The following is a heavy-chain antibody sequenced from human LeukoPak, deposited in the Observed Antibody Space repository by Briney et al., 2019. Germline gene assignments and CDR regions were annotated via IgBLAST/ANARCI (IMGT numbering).Heavy chain of an antibody. Sequence: ASVKVSCKASRYTFTSYDIKWVRQATRQGLEWMGWMNPNSGNTGYAQKFQGRVTMTRSSSISTAYMELSSLRSEDTAVYYCATASTVTTERGSVVRAFDIWGQGTMVTVSS. D-gene: IGHD4-17*01. J-gene: IGHJ3*02. CDR1: RYTFTSYD. CDR3: ATASTVTTERGSVVRAFDI. CDR2: MNPNSGNT. V-gene: IGHV1-8*01.